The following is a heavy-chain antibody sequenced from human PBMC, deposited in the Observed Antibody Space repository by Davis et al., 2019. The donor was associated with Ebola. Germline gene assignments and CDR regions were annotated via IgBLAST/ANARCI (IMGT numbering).Heavy chain of an antibody. CDR2: ISWNSGSI. D-gene: IGHD3-22*01. CDR1: GFTFDDYA. J-gene: IGHJ2*01. Sequence: PGGSLRLSCAASGFTFDDYAMHWVRQAPGKGLEWVSGISWNSGSIGYADSVKGRFTISRDNSKNTVYLQMNSLRAEDTAIYYCAKDYYDSTGRYFDLWGRGTLVTVSS. CDR3: AKDYYDSTGRYFDL. V-gene: IGHV3-9*01.